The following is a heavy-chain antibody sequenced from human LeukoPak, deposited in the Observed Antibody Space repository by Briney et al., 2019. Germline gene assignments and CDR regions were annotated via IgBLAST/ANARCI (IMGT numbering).Heavy chain of an antibody. CDR3: ARAYCSSTSCYAPFDY. CDR2: ISHSGST. Sequence: SETLSLTCAVYGGSFSGYYWSWIRRPPGKGLEWIGEISHSGSTNYNPSLQSGVTISVDTSKNQFSLKLSSVTAADTAVYYCARAYCSSTSCYAPFDYWGQGTLVTVSS. V-gene: IGHV4-34*01. D-gene: IGHD2-2*01. CDR1: GGSFSGYY. J-gene: IGHJ4*02.